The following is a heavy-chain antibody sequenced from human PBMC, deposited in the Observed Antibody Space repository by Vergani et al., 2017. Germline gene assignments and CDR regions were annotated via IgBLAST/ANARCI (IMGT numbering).Heavy chain of an antibody. V-gene: IGHV1-69-2*01. Sequence: VQLVQSGAEVKKPGSSVKVSCKASGGTFSSYAISWVRQAPGKGLEWMGLVDPEDGETIYAEKFQGRVTITADTSTDTAYMELSSLRSEDTAVYYCAYHPQSGSYSRWGQGTLVTVSS. CDR2: VDPEDGET. CDR1: GGTFSSYA. CDR3: AYHPQSGSYSR. J-gene: IGHJ4*02. D-gene: IGHD1-26*01.